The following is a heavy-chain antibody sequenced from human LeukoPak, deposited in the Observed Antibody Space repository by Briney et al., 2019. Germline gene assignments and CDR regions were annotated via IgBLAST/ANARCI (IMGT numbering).Heavy chain of an antibody. Sequence: SETLSLTCTVSGGSISSSSYYWGWIRQPPGKGLEWIGSIYYSGSTYYNPPLKSRVTISVDTSKNQFSLKLSSVTAADTAVYYCARDRNYGLDVWGQGTTVTVSS. V-gene: IGHV4-39*07. CDR2: IYYSGST. CDR3: ARDRNYGLDV. CDR1: GGSISSSSYY. J-gene: IGHJ6*02.